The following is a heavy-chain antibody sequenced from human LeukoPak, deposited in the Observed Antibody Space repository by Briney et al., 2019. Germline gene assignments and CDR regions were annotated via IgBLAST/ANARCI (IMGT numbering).Heavy chain of an antibody. CDR1: GGSITSHY. D-gene: IGHD3-22*01. CDR3: ARDSSGYYRIDY. J-gene: IGHJ4*02. Sequence: SETLSLTCTVSGGSITSHYWSWIRQPPGMGLEWIGYIYYSGITNYNPSLKSRVTISVDTSKNQFSLKLTSVTAADTAVYYCARDSSGYYRIDYWGQGTLVTVSS. V-gene: IGHV4-59*08. CDR2: IYYSGIT.